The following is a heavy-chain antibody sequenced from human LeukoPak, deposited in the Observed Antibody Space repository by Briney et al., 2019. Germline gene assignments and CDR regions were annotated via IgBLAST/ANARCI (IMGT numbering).Heavy chain of an antibody. J-gene: IGHJ4*02. D-gene: IGHD5-18*01. Sequence: GGSLGLSCAASGFTFSSYGMHWVRQAPGKGLEWVAFIRYDGSNKYYADSVKGRFTISRDNSKNTLYLQMNSLRAEDTAVYYCAKDRGYSYGYYDYWGQGTLVTVSS. CDR2: IRYDGSNK. V-gene: IGHV3-30*02. CDR3: AKDRGYSYGYYDY. CDR1: GFTFSSYG.